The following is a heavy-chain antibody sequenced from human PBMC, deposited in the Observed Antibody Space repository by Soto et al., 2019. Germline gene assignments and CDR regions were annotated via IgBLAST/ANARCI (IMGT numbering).Heavy chain of an antibody. V-gene: IGHV4-59*01. Sequence: SLTLSLTCTVCGGSISSYAWSCIRQPPGKGLEWIGYISYIGSANYNPSLKNRVTILVDTSKNHFSLKLSSVTAADTAVYYCARVGGYPLGAFDIWGQGTMVTVSS. J-gene: IGHJ3*02. CDR3: ARVGGYPLGAFDI. CDR1: GGSISSYA. CDR2: ISYIGSA. D-gene: IGHD5-12*01.